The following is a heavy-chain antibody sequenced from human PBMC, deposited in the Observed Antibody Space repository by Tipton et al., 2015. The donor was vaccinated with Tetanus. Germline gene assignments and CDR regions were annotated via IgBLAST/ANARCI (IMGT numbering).Heavy chain of an antibody. D-gene: IGHD6-6*01. J-gene: IGHJ5*02. Sequence: QLVQSGAEMKKPGSSVKVSCKASGGTFTNYALSWVRQAPGQGLEWVGGITPIFGTTNSAPKFQGRVTITADESTNTAYMELSSLVASDSAVYYCARHGSIGARQNRFDAWGQGTPVTVSS. V-gene: IGHV1-69*01. CDR1: GGTFTNYA. CDR2: ITPIFGTT. CDR3: ARHGSIGARQNRFDA.